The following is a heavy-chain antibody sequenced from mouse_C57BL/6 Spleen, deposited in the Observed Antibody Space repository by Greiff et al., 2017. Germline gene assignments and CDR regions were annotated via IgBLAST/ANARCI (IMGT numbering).Heavy chain of an antibody. CDR3: AGHDYGSSYAWFAY. J-gene: IGHJ3*01. CDR1: GYTFPEYT. Sequence: QVQLKQSGAELVKPGASVKLSCKASGYTFPEYTIHWVKQRSGQGLEWSGWFYPGSGSIKYNEKFKDKATLTADISSSTVYMELSRLTSEDSAVYFCAGHDYGSSYAWFAYWGQGTLVTVSA. D-gene: IGHD1-1*01. V-gene: IGHV1-62-2*01. CDR2: FYPGSGSI.